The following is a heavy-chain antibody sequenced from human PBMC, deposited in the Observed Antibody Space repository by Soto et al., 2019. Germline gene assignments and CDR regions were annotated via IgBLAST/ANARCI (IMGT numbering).Heavy chain of an antibody. CDR2: INHRGST. CDR3: ARGDFNFDY. CDR1: GGSLSGYY. J-gene: IGHJ4*02. Sequence: SETLSLTCAVYGGSLSGYYWSWIRQPPGKGLEWIGEINHRGSTNYNSSLKSRVTISVDTSKNQFSLKVSSVTAADTAVYYCARGDFNFDYWGQGTLVTAPQ. V-gene: IGHV4-34*01.